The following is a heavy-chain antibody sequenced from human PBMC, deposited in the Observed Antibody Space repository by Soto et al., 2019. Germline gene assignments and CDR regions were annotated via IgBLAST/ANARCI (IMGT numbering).Heavy chain of an antibody. D-gene: IGHD4-17*01. CDR1: GFTFSNAW. J-gene: IGHJ6*02. Sequence: NPGGSLRLSCAASGFTFSNAWMSWVRQAPGKGLEWVGRIKSKTDGGTTDYAAPVKGRFTISRDDSKNTLYLQMNSLKTEDTAVYYCATNYGDYVWYDPWGQGTTVTVSS. V-gene: IGHV3-15*01. CDR3: ATNYGDYVWYDP. CDR2: IKSKTDGGTT.